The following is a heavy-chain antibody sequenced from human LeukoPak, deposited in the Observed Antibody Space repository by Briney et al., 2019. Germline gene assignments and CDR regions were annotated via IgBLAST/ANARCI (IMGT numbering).Heavy chain of an antibody. V-gene: IGHV1-2*02. J-gene: IGHJ5*02. CDR2: INPNSGGT. Sequence: GASVKVSCKASGYTFTGYYMHWVRQAPGQGLEWMGWINPNSGGTNYAQKFQGRVTMTRDTSISTAYMELSRLRSDDTAVYYCARVTPRGIAVAGFDPWGQGTLVTVSS. D-gene: IGHD6-19*01. CDR1: GYTFTGYY. CDR3: ARVTPRGIAVAGFDP.